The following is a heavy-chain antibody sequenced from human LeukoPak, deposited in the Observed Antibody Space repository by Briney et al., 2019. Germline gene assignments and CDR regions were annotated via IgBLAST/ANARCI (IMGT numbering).Heavy chain of an antibody. CDR2: IYHSGST. D-gene: IGHD1-26*01. CDR1: GGSISSSNW. J-gene: IGHJ5*02. V-gene: IGHV4-4*02. Sequence: ASGTLSLTCAVSGGSISSSNWWSWVRQPPGKGLEWIGEIYHSGSTNYNPSLKSRVTISVDKSKNQFSLKLSSVTAADTAVYYCARDFYGSYGAGNWFDPWGQGTLVAVSS. CDR3: ARDFYGSYGAGNWFDP.